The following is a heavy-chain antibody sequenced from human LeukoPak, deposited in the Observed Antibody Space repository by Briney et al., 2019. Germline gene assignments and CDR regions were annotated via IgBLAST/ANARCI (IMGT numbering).Heavy chain of an antibody. J-gene: IGHJ3*01. CDR3: GRHANGDSSAAFDL. Sequence: PSETLSLTCAVSGDSISDKYRWRWVRQFPDKGLEWIGEVYRSGGTSYNPSLKSRVTVSIDYSKNQISLNLRSVTAADTAVYYCGRHANGDSSAAFDLWGQGTMVFVSS. CDR1: GDSISDKYR. D-gene: IGHD2-8*01. CDR2: VYRSGGT. V-gene: IGHV4-4*02.